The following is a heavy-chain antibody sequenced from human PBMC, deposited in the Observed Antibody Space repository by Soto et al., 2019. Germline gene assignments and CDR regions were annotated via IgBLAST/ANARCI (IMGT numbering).Heavy chain of an antibody. J-gene: IGHJ3*02. CDR1: GGSFPSDT. D-gene: IGHD3-22*01. CDR3: TRTSSGYYHEDFDI. CDR2: IVPVFGTP. V-gene: IGHV1-69*01. Sequence: QVQLMQSGAEVKKPGSSVKVSCKASGGSFPSDTISWVRQAPGQGLEWLGGIVPVFGTPNHAQKFQGRVTISADGSTNTAYMELTSLRPDDTAVYYCTRTSSGYYHEDFDIWGQGTLVPVSS.